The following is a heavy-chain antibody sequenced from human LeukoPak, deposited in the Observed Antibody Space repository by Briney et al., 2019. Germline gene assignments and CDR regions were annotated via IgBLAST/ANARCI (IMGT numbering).Heavy chain of an antibody. V-gene: IGHV3-66*01. D-gene: IGHD3-22*01. CDR2: IYSGDTT. CDR1: GFTVSSNY. CDR3: VRGFYYDSSGLGDY. Sequence: GGSLRLSCAASGFTVSSNYISWVRQAPGKGLEWVSVIYSGDTTYYSDSVKGRFTISRDNSKNTLYLQMNSLRAEDTSVYYCVRGFYYDSSGLGDYWGQGTLVTVSS. J-gene: IGHJ4*02.